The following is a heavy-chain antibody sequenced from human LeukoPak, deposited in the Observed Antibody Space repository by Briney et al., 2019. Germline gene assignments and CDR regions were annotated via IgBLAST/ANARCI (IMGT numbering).Heavy chain of an antibody. V-gene: IGHV3-21*01. J-gene: IGHJ4*02. CDR1: GFTFSSYS. CDR2: ISSSSSYI. D-gene: IGHD3-22*01. CDR3: ARQLGGSSGYYFDY. Sequence: PGGSLRLSCAASGFTFSSYSMNWGRQAPGKGLEWVSSISSSSSYIYYADSVKGRFTISRDNAKNSLYLQMNSLRAEDTAVYYCARQLGGSSGYYFDYWGQGTLVTVSS.